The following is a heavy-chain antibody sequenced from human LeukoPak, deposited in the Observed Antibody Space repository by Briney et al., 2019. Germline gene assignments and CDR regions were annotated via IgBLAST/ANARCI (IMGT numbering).Heavy chain of an antibody. V-gene: IGHV3-48*03. Sequence: GGHLRFSCAASGFTFSSYEMNWVGQAPGKGLEGVSYTSSSGSTIYYADSGKGRFTVPRDNAKNSQYLQMNSLRAEDTAVYYCARGAAALAEYFQHWGQGTLVTVSS. D-gene: IGHD2-2*01. CDR2: TSSSGSTI. CDR3: ARGAAALAEYFQH. CDR1: GFTFSSYE. J-gene: IGHJ1*01.